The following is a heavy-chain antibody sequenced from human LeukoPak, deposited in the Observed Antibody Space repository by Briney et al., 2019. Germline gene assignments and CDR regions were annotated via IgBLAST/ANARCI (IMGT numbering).Heavy chain of an antibody. CDR3: ARGVSYSFDY. Sequence: SQTLSLTCAISGDSVSSNSAAWNWIRQSPSRGLEWLGSTYHRSKWYNDCALSVIGRISVNPDTPKNHFSLQLNSVTPEDTAVYYCARGVSYSFDYWGQGTLVTVSS. CDR2: TYHRSKWYN. V-gene: IGHV6-1*01. D-gene: IGHD1-26*01. J-gene: IGHJ4*02. CDR1: GDSVSSNSAA.